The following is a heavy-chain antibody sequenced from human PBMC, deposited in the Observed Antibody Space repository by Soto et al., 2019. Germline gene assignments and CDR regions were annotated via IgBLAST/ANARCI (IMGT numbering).Heavy chain of an antibody. Sequence: ETLSLTCTVSGGSISSSSYYWGWIRQPPGKGLEWIGSIYYSGSTYYNPSLKSRVTISVDTSKNQFSLKLSSVTAADTAVYYCSSLTRADYYGMDVWGQGTTVTVSS. V-gene: IGHV4-39*01. J-gene: IGHJ6*02. CDR3: SSLTRADYYGMDV. CDR1: GGSISSSSYY. D-gene: IGHD4-17*01. CDR2: IYYSGST.